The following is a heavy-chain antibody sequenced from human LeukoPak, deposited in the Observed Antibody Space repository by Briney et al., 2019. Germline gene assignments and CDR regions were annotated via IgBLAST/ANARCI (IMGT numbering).Heavy chain of an antibody. CDR3: ARDRSTVAGTNYYYGMDV. CDR1: GFTFSSYA. J-gene: IGHJ6*02. CDR2: ISYDGSNK. D-gene: IGHD6-19*01. V-gene: IGHV3-30*04. Sequence: GSLRLSCAASGFTFSSYAMHWVRQAPGKGLEWVAVISYDGSNKYYADSVKGRFTISRDNSKNTLYLQMNSLRAEDTAVYYCARDRSTVAGTNYYYGMDVWGQGTTVTVSS.